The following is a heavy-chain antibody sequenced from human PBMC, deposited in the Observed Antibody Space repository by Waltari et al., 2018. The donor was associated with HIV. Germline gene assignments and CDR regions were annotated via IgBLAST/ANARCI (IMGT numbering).Heavy chain of an antibody. Sequence: QVQLVQSGAEVKRAGASVRLSCKASGYTFSSHAVHWVRKAPGQSLEWMGWINAGKGDTKYSQKFQDRIIITRDTSATTAYMELSSLRFEDTAVYYCARGQGGSATYFFFYYMDVWGKGTTVSVS. J-gene: IGHJ6*03. CDR1: GYTFSSHA. CDR3: ARGQGGSATYFFFYYMDV. CDR2: INAGKGDT. D-gene: IGHD3-10*01. V-gene: IGHV1-3*01.